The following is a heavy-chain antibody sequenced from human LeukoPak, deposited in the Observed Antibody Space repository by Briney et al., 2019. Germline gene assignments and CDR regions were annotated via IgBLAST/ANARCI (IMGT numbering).Heavy chain of an antibody. D-gene: IGHD6-19*01. CDR2: IFWNTGSV. CDR3: AKHGGSGWTAHYSYGLDV. Sequence: GGTLRLSCTASGFTFDDYARHWVRQAPGKGLEWVSGIFWNTGSVGYADSVKGRFTISRDNAKNSLYLQMNSLRVEDTAFYYCAKHGGSGWTAHYSYGLDVWGQGTTVTVSS. V-gene: IGHV3-9*01. J-gene: IGHJ6*02. CDR1: GFTFDDYA.